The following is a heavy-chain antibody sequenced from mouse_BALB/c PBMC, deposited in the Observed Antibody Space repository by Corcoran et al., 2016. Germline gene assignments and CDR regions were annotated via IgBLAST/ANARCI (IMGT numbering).Heavy chain of an antibody. CDR1: GYTFTNYG. CDR3: ATTGTNY. J-gene: IGHJ2*01. CDR2: INTYTGEP. D-gene: IGHD4-1*02. V-gene: IGHV9-3-1*01. Sequence: QIQLVQSGPELKKPGETVKISCKASGYTFTNYGMNWVKQAPGKGLKWMGWINTYTGEPTYADDFKGRFAFSLETSASTAYLQINNLKNEYTATYFCATTGTNYWGQGTTLTVSS.